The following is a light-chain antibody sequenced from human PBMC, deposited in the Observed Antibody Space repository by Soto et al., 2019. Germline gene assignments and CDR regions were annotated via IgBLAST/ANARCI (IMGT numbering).Light chain of an antibody. V-gene: IGKV1-39*01. J-gene: IGKJ1*01. Sequence: DIQMTQSPSSLSASVGDRVTITCRASQSISIFLNWYQQKPGKAPKRLIYAASSLQSGVPSRFSGSGSGTDFTLTISSLQPEDFATYYCHQTDSIPETFGQGTKVEIK. CDR2: AAS. CDR1: QSISIF. CDR3: HQTDSIPET.